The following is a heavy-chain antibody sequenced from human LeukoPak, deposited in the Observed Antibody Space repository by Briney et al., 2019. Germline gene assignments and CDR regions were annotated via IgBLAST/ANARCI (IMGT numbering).Heavy chain of an antibody. CDR2: ISYDGSNK. Sequence: GGSLRLSCAASGFTFSNYGMHWVRQAPGKGLEWVVVISYDGSNKYYADSVKGRFTISRDNSKNTLYLQMNSLRAEDAAVYYCANGYYYGSGSYYKEAFDIWGQGTMVTVSS. V-gene: IGHV3-30*18. CDR3: ANGYYYGSGSYYKEAFDI. J-gene: IGHJ3*02. CDR1: GFTFSNYG. D-gene: IGHD3-10*01.